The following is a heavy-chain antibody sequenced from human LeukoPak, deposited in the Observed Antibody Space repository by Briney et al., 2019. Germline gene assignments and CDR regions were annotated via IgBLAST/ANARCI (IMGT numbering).Heavy chain of an antibody. V-gene: IGHV3-7*01. CDR1: GFIFNSHW. D-gene: IGHD2-8*02. Sequence: GGSLRLSCAGSGFIFNSHWMTWVRQAPGMGLEWVGNIRQDGDEKFYADSVRGRFTISKDNAKNSLYLHLNSLRAEDTAIYYCARVRTEWYIDLWGRGTLVTVSP. CDR3: ARVRTEWYIDL. J-gene: IGHJ2*01. CDR2: IRQDGDEK.